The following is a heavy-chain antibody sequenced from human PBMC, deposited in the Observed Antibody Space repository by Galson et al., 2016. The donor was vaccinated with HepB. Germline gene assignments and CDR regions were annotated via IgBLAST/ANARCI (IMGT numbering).Heavy chain of an antibody. CDR2: FYISGTT. V-gene: IGHV4-4*07. CDR3: ARVSPARDVWSREFYDH. J-gene: IGHJ5*02. D-gene: IGHD3-10*01. Sequence: SETLSLTCTVSGASVSGYYWGWIRQSPAKGLEWVGRFYISGTTNYNPSLRSRVAMSVDTSANLFSLKLLSVTAADTAIYYCARVSPARDVWSREFYDHWGQGALVTVSS. CDR1: GASVSGYY.